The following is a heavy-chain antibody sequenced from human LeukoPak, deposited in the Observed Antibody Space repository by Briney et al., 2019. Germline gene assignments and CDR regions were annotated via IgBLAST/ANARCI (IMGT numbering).Heavy chain of an antibody. CDR1: GYTFTSYD. Sequence: ASVKVSYKASGYTFTSYDINWVRQATGQGLEWMGWMNPNSGNTGYAQKFQGRVTMTRNTSISTAYMELSSLRSDDTAMYYCAKVPPSITAAGNWLGPWGQGALVTVSS. D-gene: IGHD6-13*01. CDR3: AKVPPSITAAGNWLGP. J-gene: IGHJ5*02. V-gene: IGHV1-8*01. CDR2: MNPNSGNT.